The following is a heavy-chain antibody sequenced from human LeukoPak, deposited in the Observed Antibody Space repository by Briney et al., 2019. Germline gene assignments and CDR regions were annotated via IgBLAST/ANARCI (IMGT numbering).Heavy chain of an antibody. CDR1: GFTFSSYA. Sequence: GGSLRLSCAASGFTFSSYAMSWVRQAPGKGLEWVSAVSGSGGSTYYADSVKGRFTISRDNSKNTLYLQMNSLRVGDTAVYYCANRPVWVHYAADYWGQGTLVTVSS. CDR2: VSGSGGST. J-gene: IGHJ4*02. D-gene: IGHD3-16*01. CDR3: ANRPVWVHYAADY. V-gene: IGHV3-23*01.